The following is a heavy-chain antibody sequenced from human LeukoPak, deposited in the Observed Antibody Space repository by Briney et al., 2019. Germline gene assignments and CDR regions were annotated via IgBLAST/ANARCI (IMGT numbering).Heavy chain of an antibody. J-gene: IGHJ4*02. CDR1: GGSISSGGYS. CDR3: ARSGARYSYGYDY. Sequence: PSETLSLTCAVSGGSISSGGYSWSWIRQPPGKGLEGIGYIYHSGSTYYNPSLKSRVTISVDRSKNQFSLKLSSVTAADTAVYYCARSGARYSYGYDYWGQGTLVTVSS. CDR2: IYHSGST. V-gene: IGHV4-30-2*01. D-gene: IGHD5-18*01.